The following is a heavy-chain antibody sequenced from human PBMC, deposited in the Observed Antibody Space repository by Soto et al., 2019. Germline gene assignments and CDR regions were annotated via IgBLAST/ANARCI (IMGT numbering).Heavy chain of an antibody. V-gene: IGHV4-31*03. CDR2: IYYSGST. D-gene: IGHD1-26*01. Sequence: PSETLSLTCTVSGGSISSDVYYWSWIRQHPGKGLEWIGYIYYSGSTYYNPSLKSRVTISLDMSKNQFSLKLNSVTAADTAIYYCAREKVGALDYWGQGTLVTVSS. CDR3: AREKVGALDY. CDR1: GGSISSDVYY. J-gene: IGHJ4*02.